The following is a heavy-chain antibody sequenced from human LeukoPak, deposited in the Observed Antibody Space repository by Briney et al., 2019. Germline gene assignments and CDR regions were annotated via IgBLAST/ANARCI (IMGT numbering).Heavy chain of an antibody. D-gene: IGHD6-19*01. CDR1: GFTFSDSA. Sequence: TGGSLRLSCAASGFTFSDSAIHWVRQATGKGLEWVGRIRSKADTYATTYGASLKGRFTISRDDSRNRAYLQMSSLRTEDTAVYYCTREYSSGWPFDFWGQGTLVTVSS. V-gene: IGHV3-73*01. J-gene: IGHJ4*02. CDR3: TREYSSGWPFDF. CDR2: IRSKADTYAT.